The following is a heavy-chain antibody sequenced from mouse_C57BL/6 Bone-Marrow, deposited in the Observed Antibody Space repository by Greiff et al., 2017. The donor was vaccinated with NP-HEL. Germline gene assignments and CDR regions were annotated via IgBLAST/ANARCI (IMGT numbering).Heavy chain of an antibody. CDR1: GYTFTSYW. CDR3: ARKEANYSNLDC. V-gene: IGHV1-69*01. J-gene: IGHJ2*01. Sequence: VQLQQPGAELVMPGASVKLSCKASGYTFTSYWMHWVKQRPGQGLEWIGEIDPSDSYTNYNQKFKGKFTLSVDKSSSTAYMQRRSLTSEDSAVYYWARKEANYSNLDCWGKGTTLTVSS. CDR2: IDPSDSYT. D-gene: IGHD2-5*01.